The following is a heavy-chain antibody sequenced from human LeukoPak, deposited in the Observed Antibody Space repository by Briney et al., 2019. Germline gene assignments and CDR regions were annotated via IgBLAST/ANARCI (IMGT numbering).Heavy chain of an antibody. CDR2: IYTSGST. V-gene: IGHV4-4*09. CDR3: ARMNGDYGFRNYFYYGLDV. CDR1: GGSIRSYY. D-gene: IGHD4-17*01. Sequence: SETLSLTCTVSGGSIRSYYWSWIRQPPGKGLEWIGCIYTSGSTNYNPSLKSRVTISVDTSKNQFSLKLSSVTAADTAVYYCARMNGDYGFRNYFYYGLDVWGQGTTVTVSS. J-gene: IGHJ6*02.